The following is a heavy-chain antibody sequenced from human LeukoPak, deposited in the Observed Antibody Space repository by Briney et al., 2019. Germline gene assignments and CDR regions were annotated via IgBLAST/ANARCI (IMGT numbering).Heavy chain of an antibody. Sequence: SETLSLTCTVSGASISSGSYYWSWIRQPPGKGLEWIGYIYYSGSTNYNPSLKSRVTISVDTSKNQFSLKLSSVTAADTAVYYCARGSSSSWYGDYFDYWGQGTLVTVSS. CDR3: ARGSSSSWYGDYFDY. CDR1: GASISSGSYY. CDR2: IYYSGST. J-gene: IGHJ4*02. V-gene: IGHV4-61*01. D-gene: IGHD6-13*01.